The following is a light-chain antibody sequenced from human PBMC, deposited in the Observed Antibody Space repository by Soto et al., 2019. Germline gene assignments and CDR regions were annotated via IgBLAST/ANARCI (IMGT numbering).Light chain of an antibody. CDR2: GAS. V-gene: IGKV3-20*01. J-gene: IGKJ2*01. CDR1: QSISSSY. CDR3: QQYGSSPPYT. Sequence: EIVLIQSPVTLSLSPGERATLSCRASQSISSSYLAWYQQKPGQAPRLLIYGASSRATGIPDRFSGSGSGTDFTLTISRLEPEDFAVYYCQQYGSSPPYTFGQGTKLEIK.